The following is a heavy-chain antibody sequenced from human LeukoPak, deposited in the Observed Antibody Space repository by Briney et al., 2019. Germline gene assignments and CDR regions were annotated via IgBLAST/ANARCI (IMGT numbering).Heavy chain of an antibody. V-gene: IGHV1-69*04. Sequence: PWASVKVSCKASGGTLSSYGISWVRQAPGQALEWMGRIIPILGLANYAQKFQGRVTITADTTTRTVYMEVSSLRSEDTAVYYCARVTAAPTGYNWFDPWGQGTLVTVSS. J-gene: IGHJ5*02. CDR1: GGTLSSYG. CDR3: ARVTAAPTGYNWFDP. CDR2: IIPILGLA. D-gene: IGHD1-1*01.